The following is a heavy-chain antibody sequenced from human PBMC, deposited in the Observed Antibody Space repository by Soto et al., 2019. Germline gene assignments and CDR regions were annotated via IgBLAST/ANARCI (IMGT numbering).Heavy chain of an antibody. Sequence: EVQLVESGGGLVQPGGSLKLSCAASGFNLSASAIHWVRQASGKGLEWVGRITSKANSYATSSAESVKGRFTISRDDSKNTAYLQMNSLKTDDTAVYFCTRVCVGRSCYFDPWGQGTLVTVSA. CDR1: GFNLSASA. CDR3: TRVCVGRSCYFDP. D-gene: IGHD2-2*01. J-gene: IGHJ5*02. CDR2: ITSKANSYAT. V-gene: IGHV3-73*01.